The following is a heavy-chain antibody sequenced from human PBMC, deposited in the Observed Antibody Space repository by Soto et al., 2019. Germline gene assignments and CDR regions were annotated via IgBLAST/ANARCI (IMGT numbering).Heavy chain of an antibody. CDR2: INPRGGNT. Sequence: ASVKVSCKASGYTFTSYYMHWVRQAPGQGLEWMGIINPRGGNTRFAQRFQGRVTVTRDTSTSTVYMELSSLRSEDTAVYYCARDISSYSSGWYSYYYYGMDVWGQGTSVTVSS. V-gene: IGHV1-46*01. CDR3: ARDISSYSSGWYSYYYYGMDV. CDR1: GYTFTSYY. J-gene: IGHJ6*02. D-gene: IGHD6-19*01.